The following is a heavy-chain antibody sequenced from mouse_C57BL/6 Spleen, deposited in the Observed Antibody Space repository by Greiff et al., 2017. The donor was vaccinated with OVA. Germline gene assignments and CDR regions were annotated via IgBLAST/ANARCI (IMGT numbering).Heavy chain of an antibody. CDR3: ARSGIYYGNYEFAY. Sequence: EVKLQQSGPELVKPGASVKISCKASGYTFTDYYMNWVKQSHGKSLEWIGDINPNNGGTSYNQKFKGKATLTVDKSSSTAYMELRSLTSEDSAVYYCARSGIYYGNYEFAYWGQGTLVTVSA. CDR1: GYTFTDYY. J-gene: IGHJ3*01. D-gene: IGHD2-1*01. V-gene: IGHV1-26*01. CDR2: INPNNGGT.